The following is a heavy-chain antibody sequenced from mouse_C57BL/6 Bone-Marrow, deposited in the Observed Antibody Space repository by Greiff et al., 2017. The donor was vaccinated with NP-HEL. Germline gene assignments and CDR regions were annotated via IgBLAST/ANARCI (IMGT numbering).Heavy chain of an antibody. CDR3: ARHSGSSLDY. CDR2: ISSGSSTI. CDR1: GFTFSDYG. Sequence: VQLQQSGGGLVKPGGSLKLSCAASGFTFSDYGMHWVRQAPEKGLEWVAYISSGSSTIYYADTVKGRFTISRDNAKNTLFLQMTSLRSEDTAMYYCARHSGSSLDYWGQGPTLTVSS. J-gene: IGHJ2*01. V-gene: IGHV5-17*01. D-gene: IGHD1-1*01.